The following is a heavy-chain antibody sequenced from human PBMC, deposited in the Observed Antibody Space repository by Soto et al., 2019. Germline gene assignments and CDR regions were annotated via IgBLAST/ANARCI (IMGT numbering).Heavy chain of an antibody. J-gene: IGHJ6*02. CDR3: AREASSWIKLLAYYYGMDV. CDR2: ISSSSSTI. Sequence: GGSLRLSCAASGFTFSSYSMNWVRQAPGKGLEWVSYISSSSSTIYYADSVKGRFTISRDNAKNSLYLQMNSLRDEDTAVYYCAREASSWIKLLAYYYGMDVWGQGTTVTVSS. D-gene: IGHD5-18*01. V-gene: IGHV3-48*02. CDR1: GFTFSSYS.